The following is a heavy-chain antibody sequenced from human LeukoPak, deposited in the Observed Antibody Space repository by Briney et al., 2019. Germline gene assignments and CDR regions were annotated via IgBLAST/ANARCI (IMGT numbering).Heavy chain of an antibody. CDR1: GFTFSSYS. Sequence: PGGSLRLSCAASGFTFSSYSMNWVRQAPGKGLEWVSYISSSSNTIYYADSVKGRFTISRDNAKNSLFLQMNSLRDEDTSVYYCARDLEGYSSSWFFDYWGQGTLVTVSS. CDR3: ARDLEGYSSSWFFDY. CDR2: ISSSSNTI. D-gene: IGHD6-13*01. V-gene: IGHV3-48*02. J-gene: IGHJ4*02.